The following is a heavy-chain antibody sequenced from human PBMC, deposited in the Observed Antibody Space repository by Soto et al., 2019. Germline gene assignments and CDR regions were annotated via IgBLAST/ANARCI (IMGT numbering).Heavy chain of an antibody. J-gene: IGHJ4*02. Sequence: EVQLVESGGGLVQPGGSLRLSCAASGFTFSSYWMHWVRQAPGKGLVWVSRINSDGSTTNYADSVNGRFTISRDNAKNTPYLLMNSLRAEDTAVYYCAKDLGRNNWGGWGQGTLVTVSS. V-gene: IGHV3-74*01. CDR3: AKDLGRNNWGG. D-gene: IGHD1-1*01. CDR1: GFTFSSYW. CDR2: INSDGSTT.